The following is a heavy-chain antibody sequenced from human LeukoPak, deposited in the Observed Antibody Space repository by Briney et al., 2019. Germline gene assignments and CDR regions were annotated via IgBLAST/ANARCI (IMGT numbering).Heavy chain of an antibody. CDR3: ARGGEQWLSSFDY. CDR1: GYRFTTYW. Sequence: GESLKISCKGSGYRFTTYWIGWVRQMPGKGLEWMGTIYPGDSDTRYSPSFQGQVTISVDKSISTAYLQWSSLKASDSAMYYCARGGEQWLSSFDYWGQGTLVTVSS. D-gene: IGHD6-19*01. J-gene: IGHJ4*02. CDR2: IYPGDSDT. V-gene: IGHV5-51*01.